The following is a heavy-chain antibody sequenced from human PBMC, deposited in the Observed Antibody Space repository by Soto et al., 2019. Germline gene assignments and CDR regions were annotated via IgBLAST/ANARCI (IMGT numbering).Heavy chain of an antibody. CDR1: GFTFSDYY. J-gene: IGHJ6*02. V-gene: IGHV3-11*01. D-gene: IGHD4-17*01. CDR2: ISSSGSTI. Sequence: GSLRLSCAASGFTFSDYYMSWIRQAPGKGLEWVSYISSSGSTIYYADSVKGRFTISRDNAKNSLYLQMNSLRAEDTAVYYCARDTVSTAYYYYGVDVWGQGTTVTVSS. CDR3: ARDTVSTAYYYYGVDV.